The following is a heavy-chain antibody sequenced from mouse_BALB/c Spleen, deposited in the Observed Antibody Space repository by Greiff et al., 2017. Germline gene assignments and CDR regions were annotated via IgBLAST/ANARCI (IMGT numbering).Heavy chain of an antibody. Sequence: QVQLQQSGAGLVGPGVSVKISCKGSGYTFTDYAMHWVKQRHAKGLEWLGVICTYCGAASYNQKFTGMATMTVDKSSSTSYMELARLTSEDSAIYYCAREDRYAMDYWGQGTSVTVSS. CDR3: AREDRYAMDY. CDR2: ICTYCGAA. V-gene: IGHV1S137*01. D-gene: IGHD2-14*01. CDR1: GYTFTDYA. J-gene: IGHJ4*01.